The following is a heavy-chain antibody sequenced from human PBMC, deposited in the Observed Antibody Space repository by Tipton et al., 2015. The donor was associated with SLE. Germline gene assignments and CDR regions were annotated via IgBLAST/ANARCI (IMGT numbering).Heavy chain of an antibody. CDR2: IYYSGST. Sequence: TLSLTCTVSGGSISSSSYYWGWIRQPPGKGLEWIGSIYYSGSTYYNPSLKSRVTISVHTSKNQFSLKLTSVTAADTAVYYCARLEDPFGIFGVPKGWFDPWGQGTLVTVSS. D-gene: IGHD3-3*02. V-gene: IGHV4-39*07. CDR3: ARLEDPFGIFGVPKGWFDP. J-gene: IGHJ5*02. CDR1: GGSISSSSYY.